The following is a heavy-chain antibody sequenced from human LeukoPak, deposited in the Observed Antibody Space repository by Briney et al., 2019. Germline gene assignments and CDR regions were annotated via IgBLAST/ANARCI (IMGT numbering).Heavy chain of an antibody. D-gene: IGHD1-26*01. CDR2: IWFDGSEK. J-gene: IGHJ6*02. Sequence: GRSLRLSCAASGFTFSSHGMHWVRQAPGKGLEWVAVIWFDGSEKYYADSAKGRFTISRDNSKNTLYLQMNSLRAEDTALYYCARDLGGAVRMAYYYYGLDVWGRGTMVTVSS. CDR1: GFTFSSHG. CDR3: ARDLGGAVRMAYYYYGLDV. V-gene: IGHV3-33*01.